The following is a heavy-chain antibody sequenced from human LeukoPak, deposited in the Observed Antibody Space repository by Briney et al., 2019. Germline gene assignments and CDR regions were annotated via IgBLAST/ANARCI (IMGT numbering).Heavy chain of an antibody. CDR3: AKDTSWMTRAYYMDV. CDR2: IRYDGNYK. Sequence: GGSLRLSCAASGFTFSSYAMHWVRQAPGKGLEWVAFIRYDGNYKYNSDSVKGRFTISRDNSKNTLYLQMNSLRTEDTAVYYCAKDTSWMTRAYYMDVWGKGTTVIISS. J-gene: IGHJ6*03. CDR1: GFTFSSYA. V-gene: IGHV3-30*02. D-gene: IGHD4-11*01.